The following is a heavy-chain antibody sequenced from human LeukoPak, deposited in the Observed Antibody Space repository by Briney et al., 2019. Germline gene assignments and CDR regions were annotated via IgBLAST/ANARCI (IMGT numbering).Heavy chain of an antibody. D-gene: IGHD3-10*01. Sequence: GGSLRLSCAASGFNFSSYSMNWVRQAPGKGLEWVSSISSSSSYIYYADSVKGRFTISRDNAKNSLYLQMNSLRAEDTAVYYCARDSVRVGYGSGSLPFYWGQGTLVTVSS. CDR1: GFNFSSYS. CDR2: ISSSSSYI. CDR3: ARDSVRVGYGSGSLPFY. V-gene: IGHV3-21*01. J-gene: IGHJ4*02.